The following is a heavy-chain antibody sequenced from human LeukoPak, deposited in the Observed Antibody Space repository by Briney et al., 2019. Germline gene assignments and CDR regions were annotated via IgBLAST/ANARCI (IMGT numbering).Heavy chain of an antibody. V-gene: IGHV1-2*02. CDR3: AVPPHCSSTSCYNGFDY. Sequence: ASVKVSCKASGYTFTGYYMHWVRQAPGQGLEWMGWINPNSGGTNYAQKFQGRVTMTRDTSISTAYMELSRLRPDDTAVYYCAVPPHCSSTSCYNGFDYWGQGTLVTVSS. D-gene: IGHD2-2*02. CDR2: INPNSGGT. J-gene: IGHJ4*02. CDR1: GYTFTGYY.